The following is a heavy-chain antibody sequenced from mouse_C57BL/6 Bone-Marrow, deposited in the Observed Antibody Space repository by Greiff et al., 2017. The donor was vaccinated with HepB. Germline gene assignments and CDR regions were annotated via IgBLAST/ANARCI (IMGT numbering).Heavy chain of an antibody. Sequence: QVQLQQPGAELVKPGASVKLSCKASGYTFTSYWMHWVKQRPGRGLEWIGRIYPNSGGTKYNEKFKSKATLTVDKPSSTAYMQLSSLTSEDSAVYYCAREEATNDYDGLDYWGQGTTLTVSS. J-gene: IGHJ2*01. V-gene: IGHV1-72*01. CDR2: IYPNSGGT. CDR1: GYTFTSYW. CDR3: AREEATNDYDGLDY. D-gene: IGHD2-4*01.